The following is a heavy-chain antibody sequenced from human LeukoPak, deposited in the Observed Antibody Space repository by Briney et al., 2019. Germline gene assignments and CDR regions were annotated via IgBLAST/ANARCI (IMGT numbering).Heavy chain of an antibody. V-gene: IGHV1-69*05. J-gene: IGHJ5*02. Sequence: ASVKVSCKASGGTFSSYAISWVRQAPGQGLEWMGGTIPIFGTANYAQKFQGRVTITTDESTSTAYMELSSLRSEDTAVYYCARVHQIVTYYYDSSGYYWFDPWGQGTLVTVSS. CDR1: GGTFSSYA. CDR3: ARVHQIVTYYYDSSGYYWFDP. D-gene: IGHD3-22*01. CDR2: TIPIFGTA.